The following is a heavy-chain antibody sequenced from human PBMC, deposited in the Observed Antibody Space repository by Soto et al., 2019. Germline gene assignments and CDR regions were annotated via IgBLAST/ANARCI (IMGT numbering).Heavy chain of an antibody. CDR1: WLSFTTYW. Sequence: GKSLKIYCEGSWLSFTTYWIGWVRQMPGKGLEWMGIIYPGDSDARYSPSFQGQVTISADKSISTAYLQWSSLKSSDTAMYYCARLRVTMIRGVPRYFYGLDIWGQGTTVTVSS. V-gene: IGHV5-51*01. J-gene: IGHJ6*02. CDR2: IYPGDSDA. D-gene: IGHD3-10*01. CDR3: ARLRVTMIRGVPRYFYGLDI.